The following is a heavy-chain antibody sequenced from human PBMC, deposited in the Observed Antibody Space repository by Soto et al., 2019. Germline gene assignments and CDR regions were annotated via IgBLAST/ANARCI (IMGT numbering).Heavy chain of an antibody. CDR2: IKEDGTDK. CDR3: TRDMNV. CDR1: GFTFSDYW. V-gene: IGHV3-7*01. Sequence: GGSLRLSSAASGFTFSDYWMTWVRQAPGKGLEWVANIKEDGTDKYYVDSVKGRFTISRDNAKNSLYLQMNSLRAEDTAVYFCTRDMNVWGQGTTVTVSS. J-gene: IGHJ6*02.